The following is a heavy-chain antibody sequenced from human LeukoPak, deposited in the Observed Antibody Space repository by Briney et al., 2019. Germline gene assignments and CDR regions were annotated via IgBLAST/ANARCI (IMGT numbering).Heavy chain of an antibody. CDR2: VYYSGST. D-gene: IGHD3-10*01. V-gene: IGHV4-39*01. CDR1: GGSVTSSSYR. J-gene: IGHJ4*02. Sequence: PLETLSLSCAVSGGSVTSSSYRWGWIRQPPGMGLEWIGTVYYSGSTFYNPSLKSRVTISVDTSKNQFSLKLSSVTAADTAVYYCARHQATAYYYGPPDYWGQGTLVTVSS. CDR3: ARHQATAYYYGPPDY.